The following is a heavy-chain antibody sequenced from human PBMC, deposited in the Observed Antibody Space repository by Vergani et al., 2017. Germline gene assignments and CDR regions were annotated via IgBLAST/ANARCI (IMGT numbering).Heavy chain of an antibody. Sequence: QVQLQEWGAGLLKTSETLSLTCGVSGGSFSDYYWSWIRQAPGMGLEWIGEVNHGGSTNYNPSLKSRVSISVDTSKNQFSLQLTSVTAADSALYFCASIARAPTRRNPPPDYWGQGILVTVPS. CDR3: ASIARAPTRRNPPPDY. CDR2: VNHGGST. V-gene: IGHV4-34*01. CDR1: GGSFSDYY. J-gene: IGHJ4*02. D-gene: IGHD3-16*02.